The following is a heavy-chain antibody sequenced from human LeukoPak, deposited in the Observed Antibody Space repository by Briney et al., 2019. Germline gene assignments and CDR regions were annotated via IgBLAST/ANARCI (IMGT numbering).Heavy chain of an antibody. D-gene: IGHD2-2*02. CDR2: ITNWNGGST. J-gene: IGHJ3*02. V-gene: IGHV3-20*04. CDR3: ARCSRSSTDCYSAFDI. Sequence: GGSLRLSCEASGYTFDDYGMSWVRQSTGKGLEWVSAITNWNGGSTGYADSVRGRFTISRDNAKNSLYLQMNSLRAEDTALYYCARCSRSSTDCYSAFDIWGQGTMVTVSS. CDR1: GYTFDDYG.